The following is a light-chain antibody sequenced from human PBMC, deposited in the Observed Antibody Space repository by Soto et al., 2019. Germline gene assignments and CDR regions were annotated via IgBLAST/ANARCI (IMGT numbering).Light chain of an antibody. V-gene: IGKV1-5*01. CDR1: RSISNW. Sequence: DIQMTQSPSTLSASVGDRVTITCRASRSISNWLAWYQQRPGIAPKLLIFDASILQSGVPSRFSGSGSGTEFTLSISRLQTDDFATYYCQQYNSYKAWTFGQGTKVDIK. CDR3: QQYNSYKAWT. J-gene: IGKJ1*01. CDR2: DAS.